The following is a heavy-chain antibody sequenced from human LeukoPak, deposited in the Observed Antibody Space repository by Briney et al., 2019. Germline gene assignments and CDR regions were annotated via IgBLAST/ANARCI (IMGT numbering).Heavy chain of an antibody. J-gene: IGHJ4*02. D-gene: IGHD6-19*01. CDR1: GGSISSSSYY. V-gene: IGHV4-39*07. Sequence: ASETLSLTCTVSGGSISSSSYYWGWIRQPPGKGLEWIGSIYYSGSTYYNPSLKSRVTISVDTSKNQFSLKLSSVTAADTAVYYCARVRKEQWLVYFDYWGQGTLVTVSS. CDR3: ARVRKEQWLVYFDY. CDR2: IYYSGST.